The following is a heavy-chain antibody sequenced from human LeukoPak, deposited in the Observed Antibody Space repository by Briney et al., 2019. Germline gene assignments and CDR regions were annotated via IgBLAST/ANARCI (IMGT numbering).Heavy chain of an antibody. CDR2: IIPIFGTA. D-gene: IGHD1-7*01. CDR3: AGRITGTSDHLP. V-gene: IGHV1-69*13. J-gene: IGHJ5*02. Sequence: VASVKVSCKASGGTFSSYAISWVRQAPGQGLEWMGGIIPIFGTANYAQKFQGRVTITADESTSTAYMELSSLRSEDTAVYYCAGRITGTSDHLPWGQGTLVTVSS. CDR1: GGTFSSYA.